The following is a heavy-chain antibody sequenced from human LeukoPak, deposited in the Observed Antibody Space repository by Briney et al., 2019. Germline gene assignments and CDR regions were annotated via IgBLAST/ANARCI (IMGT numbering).Heavy chain of an antibody. J-gene: IGHJ3*02. CDR3: ARDRNSGSSLDI. V-gene: IGHV1-2*02. D-gene: IGHD6-6*01. CDR2: IYPYSGDT. CDR1: GYTFTGYY. Sequence: ASVTVSCKASGYTFTGYYIHWVRQAPGQGLEWMGWIYPYSGDTNYAQNFQGRVTMTRDRSISKAYMELSSLKSDDTAVYYCARDRNSGSSLDIWGQGTMLTVSS.